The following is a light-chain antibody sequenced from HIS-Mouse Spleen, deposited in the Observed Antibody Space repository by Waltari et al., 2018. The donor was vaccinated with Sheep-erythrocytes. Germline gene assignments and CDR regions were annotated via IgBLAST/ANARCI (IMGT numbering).Light chain of an antibody. J-gene: IGLJ1*01. Sequence: QSALTQPRPVSGSPGQSVTISCTGTSSDVGGYTYCPWYQQHPGKAPKLMIYDVSKRPSGVPDRFSGSKSGNTASLTISGLQAEDEADYYCCSYAGSYNHVFATGTKVTVL. CDR1: SSDVGGYTY. V-gene: IGLV2-11*01. CDR2: DVS. CDR3: CSYAGSYNHV.